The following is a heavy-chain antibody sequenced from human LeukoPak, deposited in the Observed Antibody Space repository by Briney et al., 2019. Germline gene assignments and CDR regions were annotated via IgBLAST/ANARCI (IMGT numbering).Heavy chain of an antibody. CDR2: IWYDGSNK. J-gene: IGHJ4*02. Sequence: GGSLRLSCAASGFTFSSYGMHWVRQAPGKGLEWVAVIWYDGSNKYYADSVKGRFTISRDNSKNTLYLQMNSLRAEDTAVYYCARDLSPNYYDSSGYYYPPDYWGQGTLVTVSS. CDR3: ARDLSPNYYDSSGYYYPPDY. CDR1: GFTFSSYG. D-gene: IGHD3-22*01. V-gene: IGHV3-33*01.